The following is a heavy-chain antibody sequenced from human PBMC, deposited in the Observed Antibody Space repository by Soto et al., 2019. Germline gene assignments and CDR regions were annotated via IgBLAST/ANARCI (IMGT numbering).Heavy chain of an antibody. CDR2: IYYSGST. Sequence: SETLSLTCTVSGGSVSSGSYYWSWIRQPPGKGLEWIGYIYYSGSTNYNPSLKSRVTISVDTSKNQFSLKLSSVTAADTAVYYCARDSPSSSWIDYWGQGTLVTVSS. CDR3: ARDSPSSSWIDY. J-gene: IGHJ4*02. V-gene: IGHV4-61*01. CDR1: GGSVSSGSYY. D-gene: IGHD6-13*01.